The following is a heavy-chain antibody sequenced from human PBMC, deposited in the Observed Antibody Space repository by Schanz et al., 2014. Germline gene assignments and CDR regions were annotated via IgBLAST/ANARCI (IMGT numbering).Heavy chain of an antibody. CDR1: GASVSSGGAY. D-gene: IGHD6-13*01. J-gene: IGHJ4*01. V-gene: IGHV4-31*03. Sequence: QVQLQESGPGLVKPSQTLSLTCTVSGASVSSGGAYWSWIRQHPGKGLECIGFISYSGSTYYNPSLKSRVTITVDTSKNQFSLNLSSATAADTAVYYCAREQIMAAAGRVDYWGHGTLVTVSS. CDR2: ISYSGST. CDR3: AREQIMAAAGRVDY.